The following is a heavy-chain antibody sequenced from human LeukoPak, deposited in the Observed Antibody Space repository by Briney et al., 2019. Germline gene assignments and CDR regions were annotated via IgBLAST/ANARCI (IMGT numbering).Heavy chain of an antibody. D-gene: IGHD1-26*01. CDR3: AREPYSGSHKLDY. V-gene: IGHV1-69*04. CDR1: GGTFSSYA. Sequence: VXVSCKASGGTFSSYAISWVRQAPGQGLEWMGRIIPILGIANYAQKFQGRVTITADKSTSTAYMELSSLRSEDTAVYYCAREPYSGSHKLDYWGQGTLVTVS. CDR2: IIPILGIA. J-gene: IGHJ4*02.